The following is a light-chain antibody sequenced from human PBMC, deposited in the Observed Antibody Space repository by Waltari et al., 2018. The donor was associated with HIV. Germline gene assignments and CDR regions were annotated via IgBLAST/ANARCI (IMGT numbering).Light chain of an antibody. V-gene: IGKV1-39*01. CDR3: PQSYTTLPIT. Sequence: DIQITQSPSSLSASVGGTTTITCREIHSIISYLNWYQQKPGKDLKLLIYAASILQSGVPSRFSGRGSETDCPLTISSLQPKEFATYYRPQSYTTLPITFGQGTRLEIK. CDR2: AAS. J-gene: IGKJ5*01. CDR1: HSIISY.